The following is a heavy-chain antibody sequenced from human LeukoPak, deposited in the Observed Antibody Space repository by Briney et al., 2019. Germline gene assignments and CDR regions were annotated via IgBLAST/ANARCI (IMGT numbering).Heavy chain of an antibody. V-gene: IGHV3-23*01. D-gene: IGHD2/OR15-2a*01. CDR2: ISGSGGGT. J-gene: IGHJ4*02. Sequence: GGSLRLSCAASGFTFSSYGMHWVRQAPGKGLEWVSAISGSGGGTYYADSVKGRFTISRDNSKNTLYLQMNSLRAEDTAVYYCAKDLGLSRPTFGGGYWGQGTLVTVSS. CDR3: AKDLGLSRPTFGGGY. CDR1: GFTFSSYG.